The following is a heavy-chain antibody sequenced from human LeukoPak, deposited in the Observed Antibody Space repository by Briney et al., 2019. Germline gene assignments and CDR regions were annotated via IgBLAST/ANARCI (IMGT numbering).Heavy chain of an antibody. CDR2: IRFDASNT. V-gene: IGHV3-30*02. Sequence: GGSLRLSWAASGFTFRNHGMHWVRQAPGKGLEWLAFIRFDASNTFYAASVKGRSTISRDNSKNTLSLQLNSLKAEDTGLYYCARALSVDSGWFYFHFWGQGALVTVSS. D-gene: IGHD6-19*01. J-gene: IGHJ4*02. CDR3: ARALSVDSGWFYFHF. CDR1: GFTFRNHG.